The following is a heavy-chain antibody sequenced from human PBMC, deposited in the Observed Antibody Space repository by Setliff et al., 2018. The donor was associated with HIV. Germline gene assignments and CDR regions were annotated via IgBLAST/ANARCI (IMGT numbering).Heavy chain of an antibody. CDR2: ITPSGGSR. CDR3: ARDVDVYDILTGYHFDY. CDR1: GYTFSSYS. Sequence: ASVKVSCKASGYTFSSYSLHWVRQGPGQGLEWMGIITPSGGSRRYAQKFQGRLTMTRDMSTSTVHMGLSSLRPEDTAVYYCARDVDVYDILTGYHFDYWGQGTLVTVSS. V-gene: IGHV1-46*01. J-gene: IGHJ4*02. D-gene: IGHD3-9*01.